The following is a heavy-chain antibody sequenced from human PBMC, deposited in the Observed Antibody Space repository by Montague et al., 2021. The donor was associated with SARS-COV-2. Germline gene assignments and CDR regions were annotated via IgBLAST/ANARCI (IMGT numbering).Heavy chain of an antibody. CDR1: GFIFSSYE. CDR2: ISNSGDTK. CDR3: ARGSVGGYYFDY. V-gene: IGHV3-48*03. J-gene: IGHJ4*02. D-gene: IGHD1-26*01. Sequence: SLRLSCAASGFIFSSYEMNWVRQAPGKGLEWVSYISNSGDTKYYADSVKGRFTISRDNFKNTLYLQMNSLRAEDTAIYYCARGSVGGYYFDYWGQGTLVTVSS.